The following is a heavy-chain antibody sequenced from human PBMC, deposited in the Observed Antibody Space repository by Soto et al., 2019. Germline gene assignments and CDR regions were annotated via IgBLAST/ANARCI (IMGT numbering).Heavy chain of an antibody. D-gene: IGHD3-22*01. CDR1: GVSFSGYY. CDR2: INHSGST. J-gene: IGHJ4*02. Sequence: PAETLSLTCAVYGVSFSGYYWSWIRQPPGKGLEWIGEINHSGSTNYNPSLKSRVTISVDTSKNQFSLKLSSVTAADTAVYYCARVEIVDSSAYYPGFIDYWGQGTLVTVSS. CDR3: ARVEIVDSSAYYPGFIDY. V-gene: IGHV4-34*01.